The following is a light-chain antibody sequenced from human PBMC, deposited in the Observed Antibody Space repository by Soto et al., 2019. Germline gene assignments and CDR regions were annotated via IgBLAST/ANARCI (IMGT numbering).Light chain of an antibody. Sequence: DIQMTQSPSTLSASVGARVTITCRASQNIDRWLAWYQQKPGKAPNLLIYGASSLESGVPSRFRGSGSGTEFTLTTSSLGTDDFATYYCQHYNSYPWTFGQGSKVEIK. J-gene: IGKJ1*01. CDR3: QHYNSYPWT. CDR1: QNIDRW. CDR2: GAS. V-gene: IGKV1-5*03.